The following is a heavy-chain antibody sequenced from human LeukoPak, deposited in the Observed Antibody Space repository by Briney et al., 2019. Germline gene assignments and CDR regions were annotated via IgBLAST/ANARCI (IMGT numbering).Heavy chain of an antibody. CDR3: ATTRIAVAGTFVSAFDI. CDR1: GYTLTELS. V-gene: IGHV1-24*01. Sequence: ASVKVSCKISGYTLTELSMHWLRQAPGKGLEWMGGFYPEDGETIYAQKFQGRVTMTEDTSTDTAYMELSSLRSEDTAVYYCATTRIAVAGTFVSAFDIWGQGTLVTVSS. J-gene: IGHJ4*02. D-gene: IGHD6-19*01. CDR2: FYPEDGET.